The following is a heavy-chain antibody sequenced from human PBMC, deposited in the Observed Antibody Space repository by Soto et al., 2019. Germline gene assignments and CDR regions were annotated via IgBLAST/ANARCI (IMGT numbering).Heavy chain of an antibody. V-gene: IGHV4-34*01. CDR2: INHSGST. Sequence: SETLSLTCAVYGGSFSGYYWSWIRQPPGKGLEWIGEINHSGSTNYNPSLKSRVTISVDTSKNPFSLKLSSVTSADTAVYYCASIREQLEANPDSNWFDPWGQGTLVTVSS. CDR1: GGSFSGYY. J-gene: IGHJ5*02. CDR3: ASIREQLEANPDSNWFDP. D-gene: IGHD6-6*01.